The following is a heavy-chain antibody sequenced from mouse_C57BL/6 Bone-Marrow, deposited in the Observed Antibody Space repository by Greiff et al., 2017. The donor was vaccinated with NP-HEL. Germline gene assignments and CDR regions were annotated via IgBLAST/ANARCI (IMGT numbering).Heavy chain of an antibody. CDR1: GYTFTDYY. V-gene: IGHV1-76*01. Sequence: QVQLKESGAELVRPGASVKLSCKASGYTFTDYYINWVKQRPGQGLEWIARIYPGSGNTYYNEKFKGKATLTAEKSSSTAYMQLSSLTSEDSAVYFCAGAFIPDYFDYWGQGTTLTVSS. J-gene: IGHJ2*01. CDR3: AGAFIPDYFDY. CDR2: IYPGSGNT. D-gene: IGHD1-1*01.